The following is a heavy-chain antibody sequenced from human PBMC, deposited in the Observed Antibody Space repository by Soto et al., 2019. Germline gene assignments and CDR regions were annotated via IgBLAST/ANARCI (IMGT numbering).Heavy chain of an antibody. V-gene: IGHV2-5*02. CDR3: AHIRSGGSFYFDC. CDR2: IYCDDDK. D-gene: IGHD6-19*01. Sequence: QITLKESGPTLVKPTQTLTLTCTFSGFSLSTSGVGVGLIRQPPGKALEWLALIYCDDDKRYSPPLKCRLTIFKDTSKSQVVLTMTNMDPVETATYYCAHIRSGGSFYFDCCGQGTLVTVCS. CDR1: GFSLSTSGVG. J-gene: IGHJ4*02.